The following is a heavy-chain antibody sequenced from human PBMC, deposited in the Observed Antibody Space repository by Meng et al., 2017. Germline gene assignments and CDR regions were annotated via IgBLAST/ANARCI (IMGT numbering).Heavy chain of an antibody. V-gene: IGHV4-4*02. J-gene: IGHJ4*02. CDR2: IYHSGST. CDR3: ARWSIYCSGGSCYSFDY. CDR1: GGSISSSNW. D-gene: IGHD2-15*01. Sequence: QGQLQEQGPGLVKPSGTLSLTCAVSGGSISSSNWWSWVRQPPGKGLEWIGEIYHSGSTNYNPSLKSRVTISVDKSKNQFSLKLSSVTAADTAVYYCARWSIYCSGGSCYSFDYWGQGTLVTVSS.